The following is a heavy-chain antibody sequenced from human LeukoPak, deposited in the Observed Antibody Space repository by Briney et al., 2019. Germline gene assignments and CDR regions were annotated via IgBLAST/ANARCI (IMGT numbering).Heavy chain of an antibody. V-gene: IGHV4-4*02. CDR1: GGSISSSNW. CDR2: IYHSGST. CDR3: ARVTYYYGYDGVDV. Sequence: SETLSLTCAVSGGSISSSNWWSWVRQPPGKGLEWIGEIYHSGSTNYNPSLKSRVTISVDKSKNQFSLKLSSVTAADTAVYYCARVTYYYGYDGVDVWGQGTTVTVSS. J-gene: IGHJ6*02. D-gene: IGHD3-10*01.